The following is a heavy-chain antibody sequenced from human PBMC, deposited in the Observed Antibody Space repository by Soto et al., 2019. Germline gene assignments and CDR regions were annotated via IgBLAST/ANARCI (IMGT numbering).Heavy chain of an antibody. CDR3: ARGGHVVVVTAALEY. Sequence: QVQLVQSGAEVKKPEASVKVSCKASRDTFTDYYIHWVRQAPGQGLEWMGTVNPSGGHTTYAQHFLGRVTMTRDTSTSTLYMELTSLTSEDTAVYYCARGGHVVVVTAALEYWGQGTLVTVSS. CDR2: VNPSGGHT. V-gene: IGHV1-46*01. J-gene: IGHJ4*02. CDR1: RDTFTDYY. D-gene: IGHD2-21*02.